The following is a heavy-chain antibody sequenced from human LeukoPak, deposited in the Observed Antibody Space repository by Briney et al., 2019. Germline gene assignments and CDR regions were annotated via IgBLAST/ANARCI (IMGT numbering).Heavy chain of an antibody. V-gene: IGHV3-30*18. Sequence: GGSLRLSCAASGFTFSSYGMHWVRQAPGKGLEWVAVISFDGSNKYYADSVKGRFIISRDNSKNTLYPQMNSLRAEDTAVYYCAKHGDYGTFDYWGQGTLVTVSS. J-gene: IGHJ4*02. CDR3: AKHGDYGTFDY. D-gene: IGHD4-17*01. CDR1: GFTFSSYG. CDR2: ISFDGSNK.